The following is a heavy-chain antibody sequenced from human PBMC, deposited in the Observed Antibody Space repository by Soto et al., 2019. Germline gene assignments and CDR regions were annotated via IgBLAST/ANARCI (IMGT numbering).Heavy chain of an antibody. D-gene: IGHD4-17*01. CDR3: ARHMTTGTFDI. V-gene: IGHV1-18*01. J-gene: IGHJ3*02. CDR1: GYTFTNYG. CDR2: ISTYNGHT. Sequence: QVQLVQSGAEVKEPGASVKVSCKSSGYTFTNYGISWVRQAPGQGLEWMGWISTYNGHTNYAQKVQGRVTMTTDTFTSTAYMELRSLRSDDTAVYYCARHMTTGTFDIWGQGTMVTVSS.